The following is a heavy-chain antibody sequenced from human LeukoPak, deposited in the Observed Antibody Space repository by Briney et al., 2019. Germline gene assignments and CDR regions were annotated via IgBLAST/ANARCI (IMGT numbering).Heavy chain of an antibody. J-gene: IGHJ6*03. CDR3: ARVRDYYYYRDV. CDR1: GGSISSSSYY. CDR2: IYYSGST. Sequence: SETLSLTCTVSGGSISSSSYYWGWIRQPPGKGLEWIGSIYYSGSTYYNPSLKSRVTISVDTSKNQFSLKLSSVTAADTAVYYCARVRDYYYYRDVWGKGTTVTVSS. V-gene: IGHV4-39*07.